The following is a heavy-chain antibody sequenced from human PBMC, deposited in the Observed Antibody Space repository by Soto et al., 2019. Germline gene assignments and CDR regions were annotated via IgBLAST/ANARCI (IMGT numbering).Heavy chain of an antibody. CDR2: VSHSGIA. CDR3: ARYGGTSRWYFDI. CDR1: GASFAGYY. D-gene: IGHD2-15*01. J-gene: IGHJ2*01. Sequence: QVQLQQWGAGLLKPSETLSLTCTVYGASFAGYYWTWLRQSPGKGLEWIGEVSHSGIAKYNPSLGRRVTTSLDTSNNQFSLDLTSVTAADTAVYYSARYGGTSRWYFDIWGRGTLVSVSS. V-gene: IGHV4-34*01.